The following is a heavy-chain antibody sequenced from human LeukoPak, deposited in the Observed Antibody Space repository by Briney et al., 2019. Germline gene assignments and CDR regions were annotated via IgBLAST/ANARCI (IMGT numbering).Heavy chain of an antibody. Sequence: SWIRQPPGKALEWLALIDWDDNKYYNTSLKTRLTISKDTSKNQVVLTMTNMDPVDTATYFCARYLYGDSASYFDYWGQGSLVIVSS. CDR3: ARYLYGDSASYFDY. D-gene: IGHD4-17*01. J-gene: IGHJ4*02. CDR2: IDWDDNK. V-gene: IGHV2-70*01.